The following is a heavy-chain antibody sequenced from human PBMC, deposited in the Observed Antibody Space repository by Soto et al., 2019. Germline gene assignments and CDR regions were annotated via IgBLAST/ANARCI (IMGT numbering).Heavy chain of an antibody. CDR1: GYTFTSYG. V-gene: IGHV1-18*04. D-gene: IGHD3-16*01. CDR2: ISAYNGNT. Sequence: SSVKVSCKASGYTFTSYGISWVRQAPGQGLEWMGWISAYNGNTNYSQKFQGRVTITRDTSASTAYMELSSLRSEDTAVYYCARGVRVYYYYVMDVWGQGNTVTLSS. CDR3: ARGVRVYYYYVMDV. J-gene: IGHJ6*02.